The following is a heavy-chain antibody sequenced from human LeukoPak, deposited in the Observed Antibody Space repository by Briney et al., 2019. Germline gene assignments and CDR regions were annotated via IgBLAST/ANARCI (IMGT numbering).Heavy chain of an antibody. CDR2: IKTDGSEK. CDR3: ASSSDAPGNY. V-gene: IGHV3-7*01. CDR1: GFTFSNYW. J-gene: IGHJ4*02. D-gene: IGHD2-2*01. Sequence: PGGSLRLSCEGSGFTFSNYWMGWVRQAPGKGLQWVANIKTDGSEKYYVDSVKGRFTISRDNAKNSLYLQMNSLRAEDTSVYYCASSSDAPGNYWGQGTLVTVSS.